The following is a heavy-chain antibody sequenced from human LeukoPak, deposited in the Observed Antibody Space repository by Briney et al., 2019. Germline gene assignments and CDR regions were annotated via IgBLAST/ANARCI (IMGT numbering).Heavy chain of an antibody. Sequence: GGSLRLSCAASGFTFSTYAMHWVRQAPGKGLEWVAVISYDGSNKYSADSVKGRFTISRDNSKNTLYLQMNSLRAVDTAVYYCAKGLYSSAWSWVDDWGQGTLVTVSS. CDR1: GFTFSTYA. CDR3: AKGLYSSAWSWVDD. D-gene: IGHD6-19*01. J-gene: IGHJ4*02. CDR2: ISYDGSNK. V-gene: IGHV3-30*18.